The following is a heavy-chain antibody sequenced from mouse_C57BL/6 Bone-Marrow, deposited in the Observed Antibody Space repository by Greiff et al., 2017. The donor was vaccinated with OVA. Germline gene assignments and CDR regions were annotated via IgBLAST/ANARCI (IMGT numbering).Heavy chain of an antibody. CDR1: GYSITSGYY. Sequence: EVKLMESGPGLVKPSQSLSLTCSVTGYSITSGYYWNWIRQFPGNKLEWMGYISYDGSNNYNPSLKNRISITRDTSKNQFFLKLNSVTTEDTATYYCARGGGETSWFAYWGQGTLVTVSA. V-gene: IGHV3-6*01. J-gene: IGHJ3*01. CDR3: ARGGGETSWFAY. CDR2: ISYDGSN. D-gene: IGHD1-1*02.